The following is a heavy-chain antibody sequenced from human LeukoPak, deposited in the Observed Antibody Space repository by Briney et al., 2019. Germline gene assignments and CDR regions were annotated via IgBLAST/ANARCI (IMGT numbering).Heavy chain of an antibody. CDR2: ITRSGGTT. CDR1: GFTFSDYA. CDR3: AKEGAYAALNS. V-gene: IGHV3-23*01. Sequence: GGSLRLSCAASGFTFSDYAMSWVRQAPGKGLDWVSSITRSGGTTLYADSVKGRFTISRDNSKNTLYLQMSRLTAEDTAVYYCAKEGAYAALNSWGQGTLVTVSS. J-gene: IGHJ5*02. D-gene: IGHD1-26*01.